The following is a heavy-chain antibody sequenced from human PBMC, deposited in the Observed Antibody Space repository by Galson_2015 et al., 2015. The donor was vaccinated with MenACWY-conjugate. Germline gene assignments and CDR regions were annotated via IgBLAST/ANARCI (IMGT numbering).Heavy chain of an antibody. J-gene: IGHJ4*02. V-gene: IGHV3-7*03. CDR2: IKQDGSEK. D-gene: IGHD6-19*01. CDR3: ARDNHLNRFPSYSSGWYSGFDY. Sequence: SLRLSCAASGFTFSSYWMSWVRQAPGKGLEWVANIKQDGSEKYYVDSVKGRFTISRDNAENSLYLQMNSLRAEDTAVYYCARDNHLNRFPSYSSGWYSGFDYWGQGTLVTVSS. CDR1: GFTFSSYW.